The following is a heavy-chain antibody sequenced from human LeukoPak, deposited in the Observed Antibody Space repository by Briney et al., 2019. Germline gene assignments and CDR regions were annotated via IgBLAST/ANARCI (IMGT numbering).Heavy chain of an antibody. V-gene: IGHV4-61*02. CDR2: IYTSGSP. D-gene: IGHD2-2*01. CDR1: GGSISRGRYY. CDR3: AREGAYCSSTSCNWFDP. J-gene: IGHJ5*02. Sequence: PSETLSLTCTVSGGSISRGRYYWSWIRQPPGKGLEWIGRIYTSGSPNYNPPLKSRVTISVDTSKNQFSLKLSSVTAADTAVYYCAREGAYCSSTSCNWFDPWGQGTLVTVSS.